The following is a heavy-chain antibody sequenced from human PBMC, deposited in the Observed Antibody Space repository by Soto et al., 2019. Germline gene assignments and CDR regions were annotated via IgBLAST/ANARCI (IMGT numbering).Heavy chain of an antibody. CDR3: ARAGRGVIIK. J-gene: IGHJ4*02. CDR1: GGSISSAGYY. CDR2: IYYSGST. D-gene: IGHD3-10*01. Sequence: TLSLTFTVSGGSISSAGYYWSWIRQHPGKGLEWIGYIYYSGSTYYNPSLKSRVTISVDTSKNQFSLKLSSVTAADTAVYYCARAGRGVIIKWGQGTLVTVSS. V-gene: IGHV4-31*03.